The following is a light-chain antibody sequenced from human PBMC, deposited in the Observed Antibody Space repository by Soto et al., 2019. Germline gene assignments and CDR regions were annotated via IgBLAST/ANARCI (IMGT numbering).Light chain of an antibody. Sequence: DIQMTQSPSSLSASVGDRVTITCRASQGISNYLAWYQQKPGKVPKLLIYAASTLQSGVPPRFSGSGSGTDFTLTSSSLQPEDVATYYCQKYNSAPYTFGQGTKLESK. CDR1: QGISNY. V-gene: IGKV1-27*01. J-gene: IGKJ2*01. CDR3: QKYNSAPYT. CDR2: AAS.